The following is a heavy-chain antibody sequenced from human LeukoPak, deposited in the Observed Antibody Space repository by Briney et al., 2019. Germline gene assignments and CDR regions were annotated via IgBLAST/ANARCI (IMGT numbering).Heavy chain of an antibody. D-gene: IGHD6-19*01. CDR3: ARGESSSGWYPAQYYFDY. CDR2: IYYSGST. J-gene: IGHJ4*02. CDR1: GGSISSSSYY. V-gene: IGHV4-39*07. Sequence: SETLSLTCTVSGGSISSSSYYWGWIRQPPGKGLEWIGSIYYSGSTYYNPSLKSRVTISVDTSKNQFSLKLSSVTAADTAVYYCARGESSSGWYPAQYYFDYWGQGTLVTVSS.